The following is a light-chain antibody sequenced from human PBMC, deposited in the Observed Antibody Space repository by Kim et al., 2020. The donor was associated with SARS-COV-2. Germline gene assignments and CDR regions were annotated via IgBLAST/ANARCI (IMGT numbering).Light chain of an antibody. Sequence: ASVGDRVTITCRASQSISTYLNWYQQKPGKAPNLLISDSSNLQTGVPSRFSGRGSGTYFTFTISRLQPEDVGTYYCQQFDHVPITFGQGTRLEIK. CDR2: DSS. V-gene: IGKV1-33*01. CDR1: QSISTY. J-gene: IGKJ5*01. CDR3: QQFDHVPIT.